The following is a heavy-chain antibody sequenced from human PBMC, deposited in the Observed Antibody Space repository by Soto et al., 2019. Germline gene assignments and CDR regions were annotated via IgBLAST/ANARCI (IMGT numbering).Heavy chain of an antibody. J-gene: IGHJ6*03. Sequence: RLSCAASGFTFSSYGMHWVRQAPGKGLEWVAVIWYDGSNKYYADSVKGRFTISRDNSKNTLYLQMNSLRAEDTAVYYCARDAQDIVVVPARRRYYYYYMDVWGKGTTVTVSS. D-gene: IGHD2-2*01. CDR2: IWYDGSNK. CDR3: ARDAQDIVVVPARRRYYYYYMDV. V-gene: IGHV3-33*01. CDR1: GFTFSSYG.